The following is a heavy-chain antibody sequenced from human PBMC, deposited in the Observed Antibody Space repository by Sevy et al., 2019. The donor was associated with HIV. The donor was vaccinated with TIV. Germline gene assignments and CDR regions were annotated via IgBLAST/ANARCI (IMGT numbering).Heavy chain of an antibody. CDR1: GFTFDDYA. D-gene: IGHD2-8*01. CDR3: VKGTMVALMDLYDCFHI. V-gene: IGHV3-9*01. J-gene: IGHJ3*02. Sequence: GGSLRLSCAASGFTFDDYAMHWVRHTPRKGLEWVSSVSWNSAYIKYADSVKGRFTISRDNAKKSLYLQRSSLRVEDTALYYCVKGTMVALMDLYDCFHIWGRGTMVTVSS. CDR2: VSWNSAYI.